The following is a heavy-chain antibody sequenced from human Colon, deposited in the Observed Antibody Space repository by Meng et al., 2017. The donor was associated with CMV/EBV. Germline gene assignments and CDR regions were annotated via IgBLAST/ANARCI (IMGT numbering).Heavy chain of an antibody. CDR2: IYRGGSP. CDR1: GFFVSNTY. D-gene: IGHD5-24*01. CDR3: ARGLEMATIPYFDY. Sequence: GESLKISCAGSGFFVSNTYINWVRQAPGKGLEWVSVIYRGGSPFYTDSVKGRFTISRDNSKNTLYLQMNSLRAEDTAVYYCARGLEMATIPYFDYWGQGTLVTVSS. J-gene: IGHJ4*02. V-gene: IGHV3-53*01.